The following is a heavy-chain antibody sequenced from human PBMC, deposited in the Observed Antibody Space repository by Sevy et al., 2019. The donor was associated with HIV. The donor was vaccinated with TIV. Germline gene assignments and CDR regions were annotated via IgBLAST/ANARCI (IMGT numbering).Heavy chain of an antibody. Sequence: GGSLRLSCAASGFTVSSNYMSWVRQAPGKGLEWVSVIYSGGTTYYADSVKGRVTISRDNSKNTLYLQMNNLRAEDTAVYYCAREREFTIFGVLIEYGMDVWGQGTTVTVSS. J-gene: IGHJ6*02. V-gene: IGHV3-53*01. CDR1: GFTVSSNY. CDR3: AREREFTIFGVLIEYGMDV. CDR2: IYSGGTT. D-gene: IGHD3-3*01.